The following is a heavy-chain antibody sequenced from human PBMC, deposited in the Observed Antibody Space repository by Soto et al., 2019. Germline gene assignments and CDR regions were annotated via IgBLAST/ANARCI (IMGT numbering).Heavy chain of an antibody. D-gene: IGHD4-17*01. CDR1: GFSFSSYG. Sequence: QVQLVESGGGVVQPGKSLRLSCAASGFSFSSYGMHWVRQAPGKGLEWVAVIWHDGSNKYYADSVKGRFTISRDSSKNTLFLEMNSLRAEDTAVYYCARDVSVSITEYHFNHWGQGTLVTVSS. J-gene: IGHJ1*01. V-gene: IGHV3-33*01. CDR3: ARDVSVSITEYHFNH. CDR2: IWHDGSNK.